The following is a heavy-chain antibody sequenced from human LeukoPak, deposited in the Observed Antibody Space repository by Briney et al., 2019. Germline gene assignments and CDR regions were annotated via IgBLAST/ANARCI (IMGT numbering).Heavy chain of an antibody. J-gene: IGHJ4*02. V-gene: IGHV3-23*01. Sequence: PGGSLRLSCAASGFTFSSYAMSWVRQAPGKGLEWVSAISGSGGSTYYADSVKGRFTISRDNSKNTLYLQMNSLRAEDTAVYYCAKVGHSSRRGYYFDYWGQGTLVTVSS. CDR3: AKVGHSSRRGYYFDY. CDR2: ISGSGGST. CDR1: GFTFSSYA. D-gene: IGHD5-18*01.